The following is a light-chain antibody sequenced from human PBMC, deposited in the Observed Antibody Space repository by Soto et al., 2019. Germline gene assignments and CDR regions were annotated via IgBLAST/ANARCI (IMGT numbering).Light chain of an antibody. V-gene: IGKV3-11*01. J-gene: IGKJ2*01. CDR2: DAS. CDR3: LQRANWSYT. CDR1: QSVGTF. Sequence: EVVLTQSPAALSLSPGERATLSCRATQSVGTFLAWYQKKPGQPPRLLIYDASNRAAGVPATFSGRGSGTDFTLTISSLEPEDFAVYYCLQRANWSYTFGQGTKVEI.